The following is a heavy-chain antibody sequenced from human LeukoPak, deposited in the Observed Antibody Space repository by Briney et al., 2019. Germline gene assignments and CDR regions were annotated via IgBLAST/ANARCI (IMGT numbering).Heavy chain of an antibody. Sequence: SETLSLTCTVSGGSISSYYWSWIRQPAGKGLEWIGRIYTSGSTYYNPSLKSRVTISVDTSKNQFSLKLSSVTAADTAVYYCARSRVLPSWFDYWGQGTLVTVSS. J-gene: IGHJ4*02. V-gene: IGHV4-4*07. CDR1: GGSISSYY. CDR2: IYTSGST. CDR3: ARSRVLPSWFDY.